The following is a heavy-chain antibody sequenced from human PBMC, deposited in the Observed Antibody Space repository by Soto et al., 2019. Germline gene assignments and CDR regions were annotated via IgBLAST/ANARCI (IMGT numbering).Heavy chain of an antibody. CDR2: ISSNGGST. CDR1: GFTFSSYA. V-gene: IGHV3-64*01. CDR3: ARDQYDILTGPNY. Sequence: PGGSLRLSCAASGFTFSSYAMHWVRQAPGKGLEYVSAISSNGGSTYYANSVKGRFTISRDNSKDTLYLQMNGLRPEDAAVYYCARDQYDILTGPNYWGQGTLVTVSS. J-gene: IGHJ4*02. D-gene: IGHD3-9*01.